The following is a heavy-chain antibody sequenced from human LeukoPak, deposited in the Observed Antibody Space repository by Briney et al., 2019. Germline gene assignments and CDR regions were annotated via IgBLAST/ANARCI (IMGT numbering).Heavy chain of an antibody. J-gene: IGHJ4*02. CDR3: ARVLDSSGYFDY. CDR2: IIPIFGTA. D-gene: IGHD3-22*01. CDR1: GYTFTSYD. Sequence: ASVKVSCKASGYTFTSYDINWVRQATGQGLEWMGGIIPIFGTANYAQKFQGRVTITADKSTSTAYMELSSLRSEDTAVYYCARVLDSSGYFDYWGQGTLVTVSS. V-gene: IGHV1-69*06.